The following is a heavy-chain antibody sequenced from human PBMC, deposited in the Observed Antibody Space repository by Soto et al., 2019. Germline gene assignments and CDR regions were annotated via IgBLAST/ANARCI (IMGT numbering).Heavy chain of an antibody. D-gene: IGHD5-18*01. Sequence: PGGSLRLSCAASGFTFSSYAMSWVRQAPGKGLEWVSAISGSGGSTYYADSVKGRFTISRDNSKNTLYLQMNSLRAEDTAVYYCAKDLVDTAMAIYYYYGMDVWGQGTTVTVSS. J-gene: IGHJ6*02. CDR1: GFTFSSYA. CDR3: AKDLVDTAMAIYYYYGMDV. CDR2: ISGSGGST. V-gene: IGHV3-23*01.